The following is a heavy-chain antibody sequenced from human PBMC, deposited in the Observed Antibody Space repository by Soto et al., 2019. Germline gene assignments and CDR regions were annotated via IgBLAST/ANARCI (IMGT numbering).Heavy chain of an antibody. D-gene: IGHD5-18*01. CDR3: ARERGYSYYNWFDP. V-gene: IGHV1-69*01. CDR2: IIPIFGTA. J-gene: IGHJ5*02. Sequence: QVQLVQSGAEVKKPGSSVTVSCKASGVTFSSYAISWVRQAPGQGLEWMGGIIPIFGTANYAQKFQGRVTITADESTSTAYMELSSLISEDTAVYYCARERGYSYYNWFDPWGQGTLVTVSS. CDR1: GVTFSSYA.